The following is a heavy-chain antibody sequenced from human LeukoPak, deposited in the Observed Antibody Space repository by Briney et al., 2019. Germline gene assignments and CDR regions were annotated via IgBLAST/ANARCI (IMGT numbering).Heavy chain of an antibody. D-gene: IGHD3-3*01. V-gene: IGHV4-59*08. CDR3: ARRKRWRVWDAFDI. CDR1: GGSISSYY. CDR2: IYYSGST. Sequence: PSETLSLTCTVSGGSISSYYWSRIRQPPGKGLEWIGYIYYSGSTNYNPSLKSRVTISVDTSKNQFSLKLSSVTAADTAVYYCARRKRWRVWDAFDIWGQGTMVTVSS. J-gene: IGHJ3*02.